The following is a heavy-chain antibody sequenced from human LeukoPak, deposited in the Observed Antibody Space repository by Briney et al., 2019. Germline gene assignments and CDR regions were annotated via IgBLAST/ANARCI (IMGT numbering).Heavy chain of an antibody. CDR2: IIPIVGIL. D-gene: IGHD2-21*02. V-gene: IGHV1-69*04. CDR1: GGTFTSYG. Sequence: SVKVSCKASGGTFTSYGINWVRQAPGLGLEWMGRIIPIVGILNYAQRFQGRVTITADKSTSTAYMELSSLRSEDTAVYYCARDNPRARQANCGGDCYGSDYWYFDLWGRGTLVTVSS. J-gene: IGHJ2*01. CDR3: ARDNPRARQANCGGDCYGSDYWYFDL.